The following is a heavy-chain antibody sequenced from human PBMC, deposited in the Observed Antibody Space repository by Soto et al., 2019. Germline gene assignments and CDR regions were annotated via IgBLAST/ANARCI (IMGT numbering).Heavy chain of an antibody. J-gene: IGHJ4*02. D-gene: IGHD3-16*01. CDR1: GFTFSSYA. Sequence: TGGSLRLSCAASGFTFSSYAMSWVRQAPGKGLEWVSAISGSGGSTYYADSVKGRFTISRDNSKNTLYLQMNSLRAEDTAVYYCAKPLGIISETTENWGQGTLVTVSS. CDR2: ISGSGGST. CDR3: AKPLGIISETTEN. V-gene: IGHV3-23*01.